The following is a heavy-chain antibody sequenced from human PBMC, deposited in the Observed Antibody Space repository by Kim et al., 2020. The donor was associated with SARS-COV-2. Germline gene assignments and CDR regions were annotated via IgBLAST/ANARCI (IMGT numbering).Heavy chain of an antibody. D-gene: IGHD6-6*01. V-gene: IGHV3-23*01. J-gene: IGHJ3*02. CDR1: GFTFSTYA. CDR3: AKVIVASHSSIAASDAFNI. Sequence: GGSLRLSCAASGFTFSTYAMSWVRQAPGKGLEWVSDISGSGGRTYYADSVKGRFTISRDNSKNTLYLQMNSLRAEDTAVYYCAKVIVASHSSIAASDAFNIWGQGTMVTVSS. CDR2: ISGSGGRT.